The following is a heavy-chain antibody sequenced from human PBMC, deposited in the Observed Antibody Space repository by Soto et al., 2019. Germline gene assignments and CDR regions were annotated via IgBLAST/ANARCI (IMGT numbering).Heavy chain of an antibody. CDR2: ITASSAYI. CDR1: GFTFNTYD. D-gene: IGHD2-21*01. Sequence: EVQLVESGGGLVKPGGFLRLSCAASGFTFNTYDMNWVRQAPGKGLEWVSSITASSAYIYYADSVRGRITISRDNAKNSLFLQMHSLGAEDTAVYYCVRSGTARLLRHSWFETWGQGTLVTVSS. V-gene: IGHV3-21*01. CDR3: VRSGTARLLRHSWFET. J-gene: IGHJ5*02.